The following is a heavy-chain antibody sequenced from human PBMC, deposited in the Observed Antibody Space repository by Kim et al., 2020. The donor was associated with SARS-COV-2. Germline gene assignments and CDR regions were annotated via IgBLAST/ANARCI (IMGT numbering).Heavy chain of an antibody. D-gene: IGHD4-17*01. CDR3: ARRDYGGNSGSAGYWFDP. Sequence: GESLKISCKGSGYSFTSYWIGWVRQMPGKGLEWMGIIYPGDSDTRYSPSFQGQVTISADKSISTAYLQWSSLKASDTAMYYCARRDYGGNSGSAGYWFDPCGQGTLVSVSS. V-gene: IGHV5-51*01. J-gene: IGHJ5*02. CDR2: IYPGDSDT. CDR1: GYSFTSYW.